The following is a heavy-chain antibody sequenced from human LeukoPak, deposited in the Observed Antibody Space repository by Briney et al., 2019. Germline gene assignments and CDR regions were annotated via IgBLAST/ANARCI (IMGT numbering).Heavy chain of an antibody. CDR3: AKDRFQVAAAAGRVDY. Sequence: PGRSLRLSCAASGFTFGTYAMQWVRQAPGKGLEWVSFIQYDGSNKYYADSVKGRFTISRDNSKNTLYLQMNSLRAEDTAVYYCAKDRFQVAAAAGRVDYWGQGTLVTVSS. V-gene: IGHV3-30*04. D-gene: IGHD6-13*01. CDR1: GFTFGTYA. J-gene: IGHJ4*02. CDR2: IQYDGSNK.